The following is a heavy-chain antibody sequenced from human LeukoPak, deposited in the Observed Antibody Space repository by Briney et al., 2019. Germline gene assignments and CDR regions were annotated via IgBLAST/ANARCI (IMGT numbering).Heavy chain of an antibody. J-gene: IGHJ6*03. Sequence: ASVKVSCKASGYTYTGYYMHWVRHAPGQGLEWMGWNNHNSGGTHCAQKFQGRVTMTRDTTTSTAYMELRSLGSDDTAVYYCARDRGGDYCSGGSCSHYYYYMDVWGKGTTVTIS. CDR1: GYTYTGYY. V-gene: IGHV1-2*02. CDR3: ARDRGGDYCSGGSCSHYYYYMDV. D-gene: IGHD2-15*01. CDR2: NNHNSGGT.